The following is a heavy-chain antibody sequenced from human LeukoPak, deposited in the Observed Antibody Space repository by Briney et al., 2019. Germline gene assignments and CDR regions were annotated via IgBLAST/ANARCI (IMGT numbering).Heavy chain of an antibody. CDR2: IRNDGSNQ. J-gene: IGHJ3*01. D-gene: IGHD1-26*01. CDR1: GFTFSSYA. V-gene: IGHV3-30*02. Sequence: GGSLRLSCAASGFTFSSYAMHWVRQAPGKGLEWVGVIRNDGSNQYYADSVKGQFTISRDNSKNTLYVEMNSQRPEDTAVYYCAKVDSGSLHVFDVWGQGTMVTVSS. CDR3: AKVDSGSLHVFDV.